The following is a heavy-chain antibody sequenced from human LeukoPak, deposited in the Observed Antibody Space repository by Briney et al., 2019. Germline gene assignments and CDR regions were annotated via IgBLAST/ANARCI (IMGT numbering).Heavy chain of an antibody. Sequence: GGSLRLSCATSGFTFNIYWMQWVRQAPGKGLVWVSRIDSNGGGATYADSVKGRFTTSRDNGNNTMYLQMNSLRAEDTAIYYCARAKYSSRWSLDYWGQGALVTVSS. J-gene: IGHJ4*02. CDR1: GFTFNIYW. V-gene: IGHV3-74*03. D-gene: IGHD6-13*01. CDR2: IDSNGGGA. CDR3: ARAKYSSRWSLDY.